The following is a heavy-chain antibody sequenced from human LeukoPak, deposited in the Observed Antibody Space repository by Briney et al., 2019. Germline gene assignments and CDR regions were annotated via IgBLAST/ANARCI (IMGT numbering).Heavy chain of an antibody. CDR1: GGSISSYY. J-gene: IGHJ5*02. CDR3: ATENKQQGFDP. Sequence: SETLSLTCTVSGGSISSYYWSWIRQPPGKGLEWIGYIYYSGSTNYNPSLKSRVTISVDTSKNQFSLKLSSVTAADTAVYYCATENKQQGFDPWGQGTLVTVSS. D-gene: IGHD6-13*01. CDR2: IYYSGST. V-gene: IGHV4-59*01.